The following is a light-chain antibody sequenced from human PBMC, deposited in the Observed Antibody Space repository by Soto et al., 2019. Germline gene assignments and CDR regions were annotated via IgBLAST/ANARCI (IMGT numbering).Light chain of an antibody. V-gene: IGKV1-39*01. CDR3: QQSYSTPIT. CDR2: AAS. CDR1: QTISSW. J-gene: IGKJ5*01. Sequence: DLQMTKSPSNLSGSVGDRVTITCRASQTISSWLAWYQQKPGKAPKLLIYAASSLQSGVPSRFSGSGSGTDFTLTISSLQPEDFATYYCQQSYSTPITFGQGTRLEIK.